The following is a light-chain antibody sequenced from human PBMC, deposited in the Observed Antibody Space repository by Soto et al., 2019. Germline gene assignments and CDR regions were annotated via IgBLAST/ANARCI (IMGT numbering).Light chain of an antibody. CDR3: SSYTSSNTWV. V-gene: IGLV2-14*01. CDR2: EVS. J-gene: IGLJ3*02. CDR1: SSDVASYNY. Sequence: QSALTQPASVSGSPGQSITISCTGTSSDVASYNYVSWYQQHPGKAPKLMIYEVSNRPSGVSNRFSGSKSGNTASLTISGLQAEDEAYYYCSSYTSSNTWVFGGGTKLTVL.